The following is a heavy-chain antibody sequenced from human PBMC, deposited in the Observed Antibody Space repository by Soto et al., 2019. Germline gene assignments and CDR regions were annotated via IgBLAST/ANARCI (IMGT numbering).Heavy chain of an antibody. D-gene: IGHD3-22*01. V-gene: IGHV3-30*18. CDR1: GFTFSSYG. Sequence: GALRLSCAASGFTFSSYGMHWVRQAPGKGLEWVAVISYDGSNKYYADSVKGRFTISRDNSKNTLYLQMNSLRAEDTAVYYCAKDPYYYDILGYFQHWGQGTLVTVSS. CDR2: ISYDGSNK. J-gene: IGHJ1*01. CDR3: AKDPYYYDILGYFQH.